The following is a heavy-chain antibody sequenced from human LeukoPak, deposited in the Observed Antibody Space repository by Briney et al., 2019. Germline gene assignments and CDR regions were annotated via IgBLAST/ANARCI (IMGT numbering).Heavy chain of an antibody. CDR2: IYYSGST. Sequence: SETLSLTCTVSGGSISSSSYYWGWIRQPPGKGLEWIGSIYYSGSTYYNPSLKSRVTISVDTSKNQFSLKLSSVTAADTAVYYCARDPSYDSSAGNWFDPWGQGTLVTVSS. D-gene: IGHD3-22*01. J-gene: IGHJ5*02. CDR3: ARDPSYDSSAGNWFDP. V-gene: IGHV4-39*07. CDR1: GGSISSSSYY.